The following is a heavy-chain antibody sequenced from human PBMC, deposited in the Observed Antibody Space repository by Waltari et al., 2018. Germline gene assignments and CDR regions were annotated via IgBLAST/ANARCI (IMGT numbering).Heavy chain of an antibody. V-gene: IGHV1-69*13. CDR2: RIPRYGQS. Sequence: QVHLVQSGTELKKPGSSVRVSCRDYGGTCKNYAGTWVRQTLGQGLEWMGSRIPRYGQSHYAQNFQGRLTIAGDDSTDTVYMDLSGLRSEDTATYYCATLNSADRDYWGQGTLVTVSP. CDR3: ATLNSADRDY. J-gene: IGHJ4*02. CDR1: GGTCKNYA.